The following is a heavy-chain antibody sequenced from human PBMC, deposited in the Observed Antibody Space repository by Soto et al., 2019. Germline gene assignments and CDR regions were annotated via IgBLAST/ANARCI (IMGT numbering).Heavy chain of an antibody. Sequence: QLQLQESGPGLVKPSETLSLTCTVSGGSISSSSYYWGWIRQPPGKGLEWIGSIYYSGSTYYNPSLKSRVAISVDTSKNQFSLKLSSVTAADTAVYYCARHGPWEWYYDILTGYSYFDYWGQGTLVTVSS. V-gene: IGHV4-39*01. CDR2: IYYSGST. J-gene: IGHJ4*02. D-gene: IGHD3-9*01. CDR1: GGSISSSSYY. CDR3: ARHGPWEWYYDILTGYSYFDY.